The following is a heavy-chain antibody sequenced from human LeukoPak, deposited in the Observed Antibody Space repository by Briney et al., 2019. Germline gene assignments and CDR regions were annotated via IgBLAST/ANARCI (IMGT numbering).Heavy chain of an antibody. CDR2: ISSSGSTI. CDR3: ARAGKRVRGVSSQAKYYYGMDV. V-gene: IGHV3-11*01. Sequence: GGTLRLSCAASGFTFSDYYISWIRQAPGKGLEWVSYISSSGSTIYYADSVKGRFTISRDNAKNSLYLQMNSLRAEDTAVYSCARAGKRVRGVSSQAKYYYGMDVWGQGTTVTVSS. D-gene: IGHD3-10*01. J-gene: IGHJ6*02. CDR1: GFTFSDYY.